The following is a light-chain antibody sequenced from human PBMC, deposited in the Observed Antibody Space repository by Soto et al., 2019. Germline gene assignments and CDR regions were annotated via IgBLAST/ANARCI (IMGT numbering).Light chain of an antibody. V-gene: IGLV4-69*01. CDR3: QTWGTGIWV. CDR1: SGHSSYA. Sequence: QLVLTQSPSASASLGASVKLTCTLSSGHSSYAIAWHQQQPEKGPRYLMKLNSDGSHSKGDGIPDRFSGSSSGAERYLTISRRRSGAEADYYFQTWGTGIWVFGGGARLTVL. CDR2: LNSDGSH. J-gene: IGLJ3*02.